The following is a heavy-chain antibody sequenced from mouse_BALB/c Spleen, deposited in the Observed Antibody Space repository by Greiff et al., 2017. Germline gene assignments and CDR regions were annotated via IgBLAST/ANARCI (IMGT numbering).Heavy chain of an antibody. CDR1: GYTFTDYW. J-gene: IGHJ4*01. V-gene: IGHV1-69*01. CDR2: IDTSDSYT. CDR3: SRRSRPCAMDY. Sequence: VQLKQPGAELVMPGASVKMSCTASGYTFTDYWMHWVKQRPEQGLEWIGAIDTSDSYTSYNPKFKGKATLTADESSSTAYMQLSSLTSEDSAVYYCSRRSRPCAMDYWGQGTSVTVSS.